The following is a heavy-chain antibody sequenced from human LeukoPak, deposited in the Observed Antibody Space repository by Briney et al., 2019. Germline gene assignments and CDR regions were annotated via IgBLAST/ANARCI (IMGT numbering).Heavy chain of an antibody. CDR1: GGSISSYY. CDR2: INHSGST. V-gene: IGHV4-34*01. J-gene: IGHJ4*02. Sequence: SETLSLTCTVSGGSISSYYWSWIRQPPGKGLEWIGEINHSGSTNYNPSLKSRVTISVDTSKNQFSLKLSSVTAADTAVYYCARGRRVPAAIREYYFDYWGQGTLVTVSS. D-gene: IGHD2-2*01. CDR3: ARGRRVPAAIREYYFDY.